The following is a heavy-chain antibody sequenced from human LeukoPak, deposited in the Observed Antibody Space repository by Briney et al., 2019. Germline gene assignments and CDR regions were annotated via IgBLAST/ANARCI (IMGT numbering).Heavy chain of an antibody. CDR2: ISSSGSNI. D-gene: IGHD4-17*01. J-gene: IGHJ6*02. Sequence: GGSLRLSCAASGFTFSSYMIWVRQAPGKGLEWLSYISSSGSNIYYADSVKGRFTVSRDNAKNSLYLQMDRLRSEDTALYHCARVGVTTMTVDVWGQGTTVTVSS. CDR3: ARVGVTTMTVDV. V-gene: IGHV3-48*04. CDR1: GFTFSSY.